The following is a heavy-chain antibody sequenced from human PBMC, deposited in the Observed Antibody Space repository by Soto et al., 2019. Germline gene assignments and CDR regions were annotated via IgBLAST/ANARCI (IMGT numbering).Heavy chain of an antibody. D-gene: IGHD2-2*01. CDR1: GYSFTSYW. CDR2: IYPGDSDT. CDR3: ARQLIRKSQLLYYYYGMDV. Sequence: GESLKISCKGSGYSFTSYWIGWGRQMPGKGLEWMGIIYPGDSDTRYSPSFQGQVTISADKSISTAYLQWSSLKASDTAMYYCARQLIRKSQLLYYYYGMDVWGQGTTVTVSS. V-gene: IGHV5-51*01. J-gene: IGHJ6*02.